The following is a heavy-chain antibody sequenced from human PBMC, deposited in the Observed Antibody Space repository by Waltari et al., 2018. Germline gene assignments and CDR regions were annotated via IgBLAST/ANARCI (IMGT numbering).Heavy chain of an antibody. V-gene: IGHV3-11*01. Sequence: QVQLVESGGGLVKPGGSLRLSCAASGFTFSDYYMSWIRQAPGKGREWVSYISSSGSTIYYADSVKGRFTISRDNAKNSLYLQMNSLRAEDTAVYYCARVTCKDIVATFDYYGMDVWGQGTTVTVSS. CDR1: GFTFSDYY. CDR3: ARVTCKDIVATFDYYGMDV. D-gene: IGHD5-12*01. J-gene: IGHJ6*02. CDR2: ISSSGSTI.